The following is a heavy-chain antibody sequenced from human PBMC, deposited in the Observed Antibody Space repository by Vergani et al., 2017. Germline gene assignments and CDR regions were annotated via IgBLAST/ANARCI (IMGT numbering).Heavy chain of an antibody. CDR2: IYLADSDT. D-gene: IGHD2/OR15-2a*01. V-gene: IGHV5-51*01. Sequence: EVELVQSGPEMRKPGESLKISCKGSEYSFGNYWIGWVRQMPGKGLEWMGIIYLADSDTRYSPSFQGQVTISADKSISTAFLQWDSLKASDTALYDGARHTTYTDSWGQGTLVTV. CDR3: ARHTTYTDS. CDR1: EYSFGNYW. J-gene: IGHJ4*02.